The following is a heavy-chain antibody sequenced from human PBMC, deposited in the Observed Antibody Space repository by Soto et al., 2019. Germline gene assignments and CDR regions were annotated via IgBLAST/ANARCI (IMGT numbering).Heavy chain of an antibody. V-gene: IGHV4-59*02. D-gene: IGHD1-26*01. CDR2: MYFGGSF. CDR1: GASVSTGY. CDR3: AMSYYDGTIFAVVP. J-gene: IGHJ5*02. Sequence: QTQLQESGPGLVKPSETLSLTCTVSGASVSTGYWSWIRQPPGKGLEWIGFMYFGGSFNYNPFLTIRVTFSVKTSNNQFSMKVTSVTAADTVVYYCAMSYYDGTIFAVVPWCQGTLVTVSS.